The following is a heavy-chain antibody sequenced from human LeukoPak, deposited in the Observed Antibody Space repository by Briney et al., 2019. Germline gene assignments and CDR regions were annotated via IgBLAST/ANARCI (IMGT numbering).Heavy chain of an antibody. V-gene: IGHV4-61*03. CDR1: GVSVSSDNYH. CDR2: VHYSGST. CDR3: ARNMVRGVTDSFDI. Sequence: SETLSPTCTESGVSVSSDNYHWSWIRQPPGRGLEWVGCVHYSGSTNYSPSVKSRVTISIDTSRNHFSLKLSSVTAADTAVYYCARNMVRGVTDSFDIWGQGTMVTVSS. J-gene: IGHJ3*02. D-gene: IGHD3-10*01.